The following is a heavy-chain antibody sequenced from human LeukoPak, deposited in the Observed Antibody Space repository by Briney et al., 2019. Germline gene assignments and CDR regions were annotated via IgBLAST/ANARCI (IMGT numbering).Heavy chain of an antibody. CDR2: FYPGDSDT. V-gene: IGHV5-51*01. J-gene: IGHJ3*02. CDR3: ARSRAEKVPVWGSYRHHDAFDI. Sequence: GEPLETSCQGSGSRFPNYWIGWVRQLPGKGLEWMGIFYPGDSDTTYKPSFQGQVTLSADKSISTAYLQWSSLKASDTAMYYCARSRAEKVPVWGSYRHHDAFDIWGQGTRVTVSP. CDR1: GSRFPNYW. D-gene: IGHD3-16*02.